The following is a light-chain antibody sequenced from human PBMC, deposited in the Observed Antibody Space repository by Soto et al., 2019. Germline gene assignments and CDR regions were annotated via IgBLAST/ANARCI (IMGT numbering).Light chain of an antibody. V-gene: IGKV1-27*01. Sequence: DIQMTQSPSSLSASVGGRVTITCRASQDINHYVAWYQQRPGKVPKLLIHGTSTLQPGVPFRFSGSGSGTQFTLTITSLQPEDVATYYCQTYKSAPYIFGQGTKVDI. CDR3: QTYKSAPYI. CDR2: GTS. J-gene: IGKJ2*01. CDR1: QDINHY.